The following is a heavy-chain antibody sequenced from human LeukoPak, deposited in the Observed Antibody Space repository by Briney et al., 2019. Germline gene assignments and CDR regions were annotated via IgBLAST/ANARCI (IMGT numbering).Heavy chain of an antibody. Sequence: SDTLSLTCTVSGGSISVSSYCWAWIRQPPGKGLEWIGSSYYSGTTNYNPPLKSRVTISIDTSKNQFSLKLSSVTAADTAVYYCARRGYNYGIDYWGQGTLVTVSS. CDR2: SYYSGTT. V-gene: IGHV4-39*01. CDR3: ARRGYNYGIDY. J-gene: IGHJ4*02. D-gene: IGHD5-18*01. CDR1: GGSISVSSYC.